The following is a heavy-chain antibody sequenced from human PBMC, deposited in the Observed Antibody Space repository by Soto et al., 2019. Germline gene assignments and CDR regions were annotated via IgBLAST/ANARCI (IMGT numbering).Heavy chain of an antibody. CDR1: GYTFTGYY. CDR2: INPNSGGT. D-gene: IGHD2-2*01. V-gene: IGHV1-2*04. Sequence: VSVKVSCKASGYTFTGYYMHWVRQAPGQGLEWMGWINPNSGGTNYAQKFQGWVTMTRDTSISTAYMELSRLRSDDTAVYYCARDSLPRYCSSTSCYGGNWFDPWGQGTLVTVSS. CDR3: ARDSLPRYCSSTSCYGGNWFDP. J-gene: IGHJ5*02.